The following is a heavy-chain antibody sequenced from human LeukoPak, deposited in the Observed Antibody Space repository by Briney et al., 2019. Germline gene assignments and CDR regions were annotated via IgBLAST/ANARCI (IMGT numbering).Heavy chain of an antibody. J-gene: IGHJ4*02. CDR3: AKVGTLVLLWFGELDY. CDR2: ISHDGSNK. Sequence: GRSLRLSCAGSGFTFSTYGMHWVRQAPGKGLEWVAVISHDGSNKYYADSVKGRFTISRDNSKNTLYLQMNSLRAEDTAVYYCAKVGTLVLLWFGELDYWGQGTLVTVSS. D-gene: IGHD3-10*01. V-gene: IGHV3-30*18. CDR1: GFTFSTYG.